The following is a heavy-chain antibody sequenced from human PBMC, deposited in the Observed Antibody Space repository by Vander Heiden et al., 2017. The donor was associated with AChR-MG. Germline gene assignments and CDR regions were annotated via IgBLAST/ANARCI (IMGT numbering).Heavy chain of an antibody. J-gene: IGHJ4*02. CDR2: ISNTGTST. CDR3: AKEVRPNDY. Sequence: EVQLLESGGGLLQPGGSLRLSCVVSGFTLSSNSMSWVRQAPGKGLEWVSSISNTGTSTFYADSVMDRFTISRDTSKNTLFLQMNSLTDEDSGVYYWAKEVRPNDYWGQGTLVTVSS. CDR1: GFTLSSNS. V-gene: IGHV3-23*01. D-gene: IGHD3-10*01.